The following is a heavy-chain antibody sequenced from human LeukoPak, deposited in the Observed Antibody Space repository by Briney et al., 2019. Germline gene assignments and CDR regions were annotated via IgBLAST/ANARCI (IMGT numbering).Heavy chain of an antibody. V-gene: IGHV4-39*07. CDR2: IYYSGSA. CDR3: ARKPIINNAWYYFDY. D-gene: IGHD1/OR15-1a*01. CDR1: GGSVNSGSYY. J-gene: IGHJ4*02. Sequence: SETLSLTCTVSGGSVNSGSYYWSWIRQPPGKGLEWIGNIYYSGSAYYNPSLTSRVTMSVDTSKNQFSLKLSSVTAADTAVYYCARKPIINNAWYYFDYWGQGTLVTVSS.